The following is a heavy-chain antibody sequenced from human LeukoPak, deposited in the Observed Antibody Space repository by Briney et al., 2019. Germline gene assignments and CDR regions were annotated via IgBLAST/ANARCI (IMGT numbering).Heavy chain of an antibody. D-gene: IGHD3-9*01. Sequence: PGGSLRLSCAASGFSFDDYGMSWVRQAPGKGLEWVSSISSSSSYIYYADSVKGRFTISRDNAKNSLYLQMNSLRAEDTAVYYCARDRDGDYDILTGYYHWGQGTLVTVSS. V-gene: IGHV3-21*01. CDR2: ISSSSSYI. J-gene: IGHJ4*02. CDR1: GFSFDDYG. CDR3: ARDRDGDYDILTGYYH.